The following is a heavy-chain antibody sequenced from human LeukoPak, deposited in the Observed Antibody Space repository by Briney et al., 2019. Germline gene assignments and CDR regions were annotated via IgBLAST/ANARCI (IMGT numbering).Heavy chain of an antibody. CDR1: GFTFDDYA. Sequence: GGSLRLSCAASGFTFDDYAMHWVRQAPGKGLEWVSGISWNSGSIGYADSVKGRFTISRDNAKNSLYRQKNRLRAEDTALYYCASKSPFTSWGHGTLVTVSS. V-gene: IGHV3-9*01. CDR3: ASKSPFTS. D-gene: IGHD3-10*01. CDR2: ISWNSGSI. J-gene: IGHJ5*01.